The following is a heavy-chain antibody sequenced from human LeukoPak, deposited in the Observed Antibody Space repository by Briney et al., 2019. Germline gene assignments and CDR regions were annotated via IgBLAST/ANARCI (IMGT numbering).Heavy chain of an antibody. V-gene: IGHV3-30*04. D-gene: IGHD3-10*01. CDR1: GFTFASFA. J-gene: IGHJ5*02. CDR2: ISYDGIDK. CDR3: ARDRGLGEFPSNWFDP. Sequence: GGSLRLSCAASGFTFASFAMHWARQAPGKGLEWVAVISYDGIDKYYAHSVKGRFSISRDNAKSTLFLQMNSLRSDDTAVYYCARDRGLGEFPSNWFDPWGLGPLVTVSS.